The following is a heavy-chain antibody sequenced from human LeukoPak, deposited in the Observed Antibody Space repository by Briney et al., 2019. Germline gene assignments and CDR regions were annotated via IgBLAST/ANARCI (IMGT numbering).Heavy chain of an antibody. D-gene: IGHD5-18*01. CDR3: AKDLGWIPYYFDY. CDR1: GFTFSSYA. CDR2: ISGSGGGT. J-gene: IGHJ4*02. Sequence: TGGSLRLSCAASGFTFSSYAMSWVRQAPGKGLEWVSAISGSGGGTYYADSVKGRFTISRDNSKNTLYLQMNSLRAEDTAVYYCAKDLGWIPYYFDYWGQGTLVTVSS. V-gene: IGHV3-23*01.